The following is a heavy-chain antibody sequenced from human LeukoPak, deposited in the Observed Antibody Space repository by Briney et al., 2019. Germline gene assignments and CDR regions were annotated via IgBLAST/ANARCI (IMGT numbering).Heavy chain of an antibody. D-gene: IGHD4-23*01. CDR3: ATRRTSGEYFQH. CDR2: ISGSGGST. J-gene: IGHJ1*01. Sequence: GGSLRLSCAASGFTFSSYAVSWVRQAPGKGLEWVSAISGSGGSTYYADSVKGRFTISRDNSKNTQYLQMNSLRAEDTAVYYCATRRTSGEYFQHWGQGTLVTVSS. V-gene: IGHV3-23*01. CDR1: GFTFSSYA.